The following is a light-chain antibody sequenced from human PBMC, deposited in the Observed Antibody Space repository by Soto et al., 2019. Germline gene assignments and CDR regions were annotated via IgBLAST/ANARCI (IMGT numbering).Light chain of an antibody. CDR3: SSFTSNRIYV. Sequence: QSALTQPTSVSGSPGQSITISCTGNHNDIGTYDYVSWYQQHPGRAPRLLIHGVTTRPSGISGRFSASKSGLTASLTISGLQPEDEADYYCSSFTSNRIYVFGPGTKLT. V-gene: IGLV2-14*03. J-gene: IGLJ1*01. CDR2: GVT. CDR1: HNDIGTYDY.